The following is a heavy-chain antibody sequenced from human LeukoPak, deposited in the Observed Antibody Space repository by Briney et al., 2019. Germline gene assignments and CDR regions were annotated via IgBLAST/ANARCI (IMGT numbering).Heavy chain of an antibody. CDR3: ARDPSMLNYYYYYGMDV. V-gene: IGHV3-30*04. CDR2: ISYDGSNK. J-gene: IGHJ6*02. Sequence: GGSLRLSCAASGFTFSSYAMHWVRQAPGKGLEWVAVISYDGSNKYYADSVKGRFTISRDNSKNTLYLQMNSLRAEDTAVYYCARDPSMLNYYYYYGMDVWGQGTTVTVSS. D-gene: IGHD2-8*01. CDR1: GFTFSSYA.